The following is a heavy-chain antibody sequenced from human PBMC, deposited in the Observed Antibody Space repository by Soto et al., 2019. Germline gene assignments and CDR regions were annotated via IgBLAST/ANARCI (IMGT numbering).Heavy chain of an antibody. CDR1: GYTFTSYA. CDR3: ARDPEWGFGVFDP. J-gene: IGHJ5*02. Sequence: ASVKVSCKASGYTFTSYAMHWVRQAPGQRLEWTGWINAGNGNTKYSQKFQGRVTITRDTSASTAYMELSSLRSEDTAVYYCARDPEWGFGVFDPWGQGTLVTVSS. CDR2: INAGNGNT. V-gene: IGHV1-3*01. D-gene: IGHD3-10*01.